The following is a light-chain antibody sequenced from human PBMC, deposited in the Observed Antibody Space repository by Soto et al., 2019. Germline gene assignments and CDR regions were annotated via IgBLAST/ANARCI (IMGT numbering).Light chain of an antibody. CDR3: QQRDNWPWT. V-gene: IGKV3-11*01. CDR1: QSIRSN. CDR2: DAS. J-gene: IGKJ1*01. Sequence: EIVLTQSPATLSLSPGERATLSCRASQSIRSNLAWYQHKPGQAPRLLIYDASNRATGIPGRFSGSGSGTDFTRTISNLEPEDFAVYYCQQRDNWPWTFGQGAKVEIK.